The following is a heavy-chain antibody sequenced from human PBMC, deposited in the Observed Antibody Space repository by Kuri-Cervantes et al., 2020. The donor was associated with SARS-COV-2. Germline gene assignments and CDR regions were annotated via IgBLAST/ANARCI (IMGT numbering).Heavy chain of an antibody. CDR3: VRDGDHWNFDY. V-gene: IGHV3-74*01. CDR1: GFTFSGHW. J-gene: IGHJ4*02. Sequence: GESLKISCAASGFTFSGHWIHWVRQALGKGLVWVSRINPDGSYTNNADSVKGRFTLSRDNAKNMLFLQMNGLRAEDTAVYYCVRDGDHWNFDYWGQGTLVTVSS. D-gene: IGHD1-1*01. CDR2: INPDGSYT.